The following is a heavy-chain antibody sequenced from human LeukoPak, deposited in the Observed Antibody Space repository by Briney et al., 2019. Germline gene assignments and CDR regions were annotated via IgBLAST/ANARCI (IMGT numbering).Heavy chain of an antibody. CDR2: ISGSGGST. CDR1: GLTFSHAW. V-gene: IGHV3-23*01. Sequence: GGSLRLSCVASGLTFSHAWMSWVRQAPGKGLEGVSAISGSGGSTYYADSVKGRFTISRDNSKNTLYLQMNSLRAEDTAVYYCAKLGKIWFGELWEDYYYYMDVWGKGTTVTISS. J-gene: IGHJ6*03. D-gene: IGHD3-10*01. CDR3: AKLGKIWFGELWEDYYYYMDV.